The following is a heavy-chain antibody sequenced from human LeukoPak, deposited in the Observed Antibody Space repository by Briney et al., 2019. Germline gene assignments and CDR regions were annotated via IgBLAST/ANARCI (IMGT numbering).Heavy chain of an antibody. Sequence: PSETLSLTCTVSGDSISSYYWSWIRQPPGKGLEWIGYIYYSGSTNYNPSLKSRVTISVDTSKNQFSLKLSSVTAADTAVYYCASLTPQLLGDSRRVFYYGMDVWGQGTTVTVSS. D-gene: IGHD2-2*01. J-gene: IGHJ6*02. CDR1: GDSISSYY. CDR2: IYYSGST. V-gene: IGHV4-59*01. CDR3: ASLTPQLLGDSRRVFYYGMDV.